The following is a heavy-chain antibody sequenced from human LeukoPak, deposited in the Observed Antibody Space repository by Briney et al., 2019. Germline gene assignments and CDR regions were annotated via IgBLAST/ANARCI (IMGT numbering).Heavy chain of an antibody. J-gene: IGHJ4*02. CDR1: GGSFSGYY. D-gene: IGHD6-13*01. CDR2: INHCGST. Sequence: KPSETLSLTCAVYGGSFSGYYWSWIRQPPGKGLEWIGEINHCGSTSYNPSLKSRVTISVDTSKNQFSLKLSSVTAADTAVYYCARGPRGIYHYWGQGTLVTVSS. CDR3: ARGPRGIYHY. V-gene: IGHV4-34*01.